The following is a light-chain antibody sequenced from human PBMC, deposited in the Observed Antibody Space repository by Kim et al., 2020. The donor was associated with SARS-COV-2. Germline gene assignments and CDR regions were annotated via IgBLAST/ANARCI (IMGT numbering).Light chain of an antibody. CDR3: NSRDSNNNVL. Sequence: SSELTQDPAVSVALGQTVRITCQGDSLRSYYATWYQQKPGQTPILVIYGKNNRPSGIPDRFPASSSANTASLTITGTQAGVEADYYCNSRDSNNNVLFGGGTRLTVL. V-gene: IGLV3-19*01. CDR1: SLRSYY. J-gene: IGLJ2*01. CDR2: GKN.